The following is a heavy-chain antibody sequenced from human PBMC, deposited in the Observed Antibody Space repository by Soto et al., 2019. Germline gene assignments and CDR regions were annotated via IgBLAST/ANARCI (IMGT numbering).Heavy chain of an antibody. V-gene: IGHV3-72*01. CDR2: IKNKANSYTT. J-gene: IGHJ4*02. Sequence: EVQQVESGGGLVQPGGSLGLSCAASGFTFSAHYMDWVRQAPGKGLEWVGRIKNKANSYTTEYAASVEGRFTISREDSQNSLYLQMNSLKTEDTAVYYCARVSLVGPSGGRYFDYWGQGSQVAVSS. D-gene: IGHD1-26*01. CDR3: ARVSLVGPSGGRYFDY. CDR1: GFTFSAHY.